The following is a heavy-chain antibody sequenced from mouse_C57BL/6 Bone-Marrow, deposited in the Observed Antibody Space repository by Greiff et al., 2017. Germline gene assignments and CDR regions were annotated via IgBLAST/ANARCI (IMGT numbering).Heavy chain of an antibody. CDR3: ARGYYSNYPYYFDY. CDR2: IDPSDSYT. D-gene: IGHD2-5*01. Sequence: QVQLQQPGAELVMPGASVKLSCKASGYTFTSYWMHWVKQRPGQGLEWIGEIDPSDSYTNYNQKFKGKSTLTVDKSSSTAYMQLSSLTSEDSAVYYCARGYYSNYPYYFDYWGQGTTLTVSS. V-gene: IGHV1-69*01. CDR1: GYTFTSYW. J-gene: IGHJ2*01.